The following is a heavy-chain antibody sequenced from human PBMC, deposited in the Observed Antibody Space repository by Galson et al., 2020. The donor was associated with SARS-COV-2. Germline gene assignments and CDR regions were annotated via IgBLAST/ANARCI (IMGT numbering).Heavy chain of an antibody. CDR1: GFTFSSYA. Sequence: GGSLRLSCSASGFTFSSYAMHWVRQAPGKGLEYVSAISSNGGSTYYADSVKGRFTISRDNSKNTLYLQMSSLRAEDTAVYYCVKGYYYDSSGYYSIGFDYWGQGTRVTVSS. V-gene: IGHV3-64D*06. D-gene: IGHD3-22*01. J-gene: IGHJ4*02. CDR2: ISSNGGST. CDR3: VKGYYYDSSGYYSIGFDY.